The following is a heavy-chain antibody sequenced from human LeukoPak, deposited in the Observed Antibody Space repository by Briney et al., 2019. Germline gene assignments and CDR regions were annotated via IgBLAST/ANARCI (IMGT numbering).Heavy chain of an antibody. Sequence: PGGSLRLSCAASGFTFSSYGMHWVRQAPGKGRGWVAVIWYDGSNKYYADSVKGRFTISRDNSKNTLYLQMNSLRAEDTAVYYCARDLYYYDSSGYFDYWGQGTLVTVSS. V-gene: IGHV3-33*01. CDR2: IWYDGSNK. CDR1: GFTFSSYG. CDR3: ARDLYYYDSSGYFDY. D-gene: IGHD3-22*01. J-gene: IGHJ4*02.